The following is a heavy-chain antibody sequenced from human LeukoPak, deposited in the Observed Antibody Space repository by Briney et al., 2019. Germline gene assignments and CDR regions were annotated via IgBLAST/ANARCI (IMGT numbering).Heavy chain of an antibody. CDR3: ASSIVYCSSTSCYFN. V-gene: IGHV1-2*02. Sequence: ASVKVSCKASGYTFTGYNMHWVRQAPGQGLEWMGWINPNSGGTNYAQKFQGRVTMTRDTSISTAYMELSRLRSDDMAVYYCASSIVYCSSTSCYFNWGQGTLVTVSS. CDR2: INPNSGGT. D-gene: IGHD2-2*01. J-gene: IGHJ4*02. CDR1: GYTFTGYN.